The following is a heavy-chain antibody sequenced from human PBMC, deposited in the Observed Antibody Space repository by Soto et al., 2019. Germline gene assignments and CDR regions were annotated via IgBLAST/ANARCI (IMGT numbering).Heavy chain of an antibody. J-gene: IGHJ4*02. CDR1: GGSISSGSYS. Sequence: QLQLQESGSGLVKPSQTLSLTCAVSGGSISSGSYSWTWIRQPPGKGLEWIAYIYHTGSTYYNPSLTGRVSLSVDTSKNQFSLKLGSVTAADTAVYYCARARYCSGGSCFSDYWGQGTLVTVSS. CDR2: IYHTGST. V-gene: IGHV4-30-2*01. D-gene: IGHD2-15*01. CDR3: ARARYCSGGSCFSDY.